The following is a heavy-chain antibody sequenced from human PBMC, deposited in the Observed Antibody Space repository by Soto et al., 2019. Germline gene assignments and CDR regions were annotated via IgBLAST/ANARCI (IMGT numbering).Heavy chain of an antibody. V-gene: IGHV5-51*01. D-gene: IGHD5-12*01. Sequence: GESRKISCKGSGYNFAKYWIGWVRQMPGKGLEWMGIIYPGDSDTRYSPSFQGQVTISADKSTSTAYLQWGSLKASDTAMYYCARQGQVAYRSGMDVWGQGTTVTVSS. CDR3: ARQGQVAYRSGMDV. CDR2: IYPGDSDT. J-gene: IGHJ6*02. CDR1: GYNFAKYW.